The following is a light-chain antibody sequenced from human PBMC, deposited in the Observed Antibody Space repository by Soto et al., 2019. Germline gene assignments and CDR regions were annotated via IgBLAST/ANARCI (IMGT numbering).Light chain of an antibody. J-gene: IGLJ1*01. CDR1: TSNVGGYNY. V-gene: IGLV2-11*01. CDR2: DVT. Sequence: VLTQPRSVSGSPGQSVTISCTGTTSNVGGYNYVSWYQQHPSKAPKLMIYDVTKRPSGVPDRFSGSKSGNTASLTISGLQAEDEADYYCCSFAGSYSYVFGIGTKVTV. CDR3: CSFAGSYSYV.